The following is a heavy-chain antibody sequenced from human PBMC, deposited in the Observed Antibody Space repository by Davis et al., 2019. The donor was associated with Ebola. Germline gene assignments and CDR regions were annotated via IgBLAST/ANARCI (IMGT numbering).Heavy chain of an antibody. CDR2: IRYDGSNK. Sequence: PGGSLRLSCAASGFTFSSYGMHWVRQAPGKGLEWVAFIRYDGSNKYYADSVKGRFTISRDNSKNTLYLQMNSLRAEDTAVYYCAKDDSSSWFGQDPGDYWGQGTLVTVSS. CDR1: GFTFSSYG. V-gene: IGHV3-30*02. CDR3: AKDDSSSWFGQDPGDY. D-gene: IGHD6-13*01. J-gene: IGHJ4*02.